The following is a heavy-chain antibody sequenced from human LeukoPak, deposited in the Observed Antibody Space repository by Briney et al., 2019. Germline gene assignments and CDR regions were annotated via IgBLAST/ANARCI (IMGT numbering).Heavy chain of an antibody. CDR1: GFTFSDYY. CDR3: ARAKRYSYVDY. D-gene: IGHD5-18*01. V-gene: IGHV3-11*05. CDR2: ISSSSSYT. Sequence: GGSLRLSCAASGFTFSDYYMSWIRQAPGKGLEWVSYISSSSSYTNYADSVKGRFTISRDNAKNSLYLQMNSLRAEDTAVYYCARAKRYSYVDYWGQGTLVTVSS. J-gene: IGHJ4*02.